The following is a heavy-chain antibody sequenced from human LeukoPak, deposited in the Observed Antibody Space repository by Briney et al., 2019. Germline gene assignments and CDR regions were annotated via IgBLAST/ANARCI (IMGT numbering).Heavy chain of an antibody. D-gene: IGHD2-15*01. V-gene: IGHV3-23*01. CDR3: VKDGRRSPPC. CDR2: INGGGGST. Sequence: GGSLRLCCAASGFTFSNYVMSWVRQAPWKGPEWVSDINGGGGSTFYAESVKGRFTISRDNSKNTLYLQMNSLRAEDTAVYYCVKDGRRSPPCWGQGTLVTVSS. CDR1: GFTFSNYV. J-gene: IGHJ4*02.